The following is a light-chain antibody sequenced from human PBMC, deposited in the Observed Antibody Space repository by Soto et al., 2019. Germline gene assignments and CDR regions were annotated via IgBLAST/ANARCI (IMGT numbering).Light chain of an antibody. CDR1: QSVSSSY. CDR2: GAS. CDR3: QQYGSSRRG. J-gene: IGKJ3*01. Sequence: EIVLTQSPGTLSLSPGERDTLSCRASQSVSSSYLAWYQQKPGQAPRLLIYGASSRATGIPDRFSGSGSGTDFTLTISRLEPEDFAVYYCQQYGSSRRGFGPGTKVDIK. V-gene: IGKV3-20*01.